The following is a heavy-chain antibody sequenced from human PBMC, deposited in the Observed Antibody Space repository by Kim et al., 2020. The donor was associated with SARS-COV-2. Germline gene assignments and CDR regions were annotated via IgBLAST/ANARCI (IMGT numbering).Heavy chain of an antibody. Sequence: GGSLRLSCAASGFTFSSYAMSWVRQAPGKGLEWVSAISGSGGSTYYADSVKGRFTISRDNSKNTLYLQMNSLRAEDTAVYYCANYYDSSGYYRVTPADVFAFDIWGQGTMVTVSS. J-gene: IGHJ3*02. CDR2: ISGSGGST. D-gene: IGHD3-22*01. CDR3: ANYYDSSGYYRVTPADVFAFDI. V-gene: IGHV3-23*01. CDR1: GFTFSSYA.